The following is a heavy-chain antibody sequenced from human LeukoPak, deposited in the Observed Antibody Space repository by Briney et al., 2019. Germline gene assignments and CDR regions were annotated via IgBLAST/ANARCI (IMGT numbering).Heavy chain of an antibody. Sequence: ASVKVSCKASGYTFTSYAMHWVRQAPGQRLEWMGWINAGNGNTKCSQKFQGRVTITRDTSASTAYMELSSLRSEDTAVYYCARGDSGYEIDYWGQGTLVTVSS. CDR1: GYTFTSYA. J-gene: IGHJ4*02. V-gene: IGHV1-3*01. CDR3: ARGDSGYEIDY. D-gene: IGHD5-12*01. CDR2: INAGNGNT.